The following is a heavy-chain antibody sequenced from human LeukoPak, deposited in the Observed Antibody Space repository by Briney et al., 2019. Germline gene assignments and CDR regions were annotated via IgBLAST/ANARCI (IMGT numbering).Heavy chain of an antibody. D-gene: IGHD5-24*01. J-gene: IGHJ4*02. CDR1: GDSISSSSYY. CDR3: ARHWRWGARSDF. Sequence: SETQSLTYTVSGDSISSSSYYWGWIRQPPGKGLEWIGSIYYSGSTYYNPSLTSRVSISVDTSKNQFSLKLSSVTAADTAVYYCARHWRWGARSDFWGQGTLVTVSS. CDR2: IYYSGST. V-gene: IGHV4-39*01.